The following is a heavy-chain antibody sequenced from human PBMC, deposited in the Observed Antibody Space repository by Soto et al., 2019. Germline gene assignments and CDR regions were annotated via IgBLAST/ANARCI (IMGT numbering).Heavy chain of an antibody. J-gene: IGHJ4*02. Sequence: PSETLSLTCTVSGGSISSGDFYWSWIRQHPGKGLEWIGYIYHSGSTYYNPSLKSRVTISVDRSKNQFSLKLSSVTAADTAVYYCARGMTTVTTIDYWGQGTLVTVSS. CDR1: GGSISSGDFY. CDR3: ARGMTTVTTIDY. V-gene: IGHV4-30-2*01. CDR2: IYHSGST. D-gene: IGHD4-4*01.